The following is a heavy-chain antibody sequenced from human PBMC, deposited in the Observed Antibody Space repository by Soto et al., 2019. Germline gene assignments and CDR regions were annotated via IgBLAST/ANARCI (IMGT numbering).Heavy chain of an antibody. CDR3: ARGRDSALYYFDY. CDR1: GFTFTDYD. CDR2: ITTGGDT. V-gene: IGHV3-13*01. Sequence: EVQLVESGGGLVQPGGSLRLSCEASGFTFTDYDMHWVRQATGKGLEWVSVITTGGDTYFPGSVRGRFTVSRENAKNSLYLQMNSLRAEDTAVYYCARGRDSALYYFDYWGQGTLVTVSS. D-gene: IGHD2-21*01. J-gene: IGHJ4*02.